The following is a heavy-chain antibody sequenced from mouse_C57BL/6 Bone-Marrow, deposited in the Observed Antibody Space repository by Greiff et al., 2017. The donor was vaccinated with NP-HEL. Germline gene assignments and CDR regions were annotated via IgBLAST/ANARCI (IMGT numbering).Heavy chain of an antibody. CDR1: GYTFPDYN. D-gene: IGHD2-4*01. CDR3: ARGLHLFAY. J-gene: IGHJ3*01. CDR2: INPNNGGS. Sequence: VQLKQSGPELVKPGASVKMSCTASGYTFPDYNMHWVKQSPGKSLEWIGYINPNNGGSSYNQKFKGKATLTVNKSSSTAYMEHRSLTSEDSAVYYCARGLHLFAYWGQGTLVTVSA. V-gene: IGHV1-22*01.